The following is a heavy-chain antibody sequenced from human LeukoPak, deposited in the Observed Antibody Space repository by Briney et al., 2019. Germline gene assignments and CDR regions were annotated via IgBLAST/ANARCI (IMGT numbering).Heavy chain of an antibody. CDR2: INSGGFTI. D-gene: IGHD3-22*01. Sequence: PGGSLRLSCGASGFTFSNYEMNWVRQAPGKGLEWVSYINSGGFTIYYADSVKGRFTISRDNAKNSLYLQMNSLRVEDTAVYYCAREAITMRTVVINEDYVEYWGQGTLVTVSS. CDR3: AREAITMRTVVINEDYVEY. J-gene: IGHJ4*02. V-gene: IGHV3-48*03. CDR1: GFTFSNYE.